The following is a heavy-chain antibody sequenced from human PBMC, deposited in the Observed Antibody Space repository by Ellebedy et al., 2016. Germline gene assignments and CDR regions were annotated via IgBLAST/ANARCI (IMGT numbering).Heavy chain of an antibody. Sequence: GESLKISXAASGFTFSSYAMSWVRQAPGKGLEWVSSISISGDNTYYADSVKGRLTVSRDNSKNTLYLQMNSLRVEDTAVYYCAKGAEYCGATTCKGLFDYWGQGTLVAASS. CDR1: GFTFSSYA. D-gene: IGHD2-21*01. CDR2: ISISGDNT. J-gene: IGHJ4*02. V-gene: IGHV3-23*01. CDR3: AKGAEYCGATTCKGLFDY.